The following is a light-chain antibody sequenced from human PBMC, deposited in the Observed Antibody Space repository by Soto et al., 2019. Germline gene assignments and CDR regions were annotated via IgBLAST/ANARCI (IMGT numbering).Light chain of an antibody. CDR2: EGS. CDR1: SSDVGSYNL. CDR3: CSYAGSGWV. J-gene: IGLJ3*02. V-gene: IGLV2-23*01. Sequence: QSALTQPASVSGSPGQSITISCTGTSSDVGSYNLVSWYQQHPGKAPKLMIYEGSKRPSGVSNRFSGSKSCNTASLTISGLQAEDEADYYCCSYAGSGWVFGGGTKLTVL.